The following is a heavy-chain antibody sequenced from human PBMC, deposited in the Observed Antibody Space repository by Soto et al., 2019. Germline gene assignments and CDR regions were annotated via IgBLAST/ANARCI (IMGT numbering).Heavy chain of an antibody. CDR2: INNDGTRT. CDR3: ARAITSVGTDS. Sequence: EVQLVESGGGLVQPGGSLRLSCAASGFTFSHYWMHWGRQGPGKGLMWISRINNDGTRTDYADSVKGRFTISRDNAKNTLYLQMSSLRAEDTAVYYCARAITSVGTDSWGQGTLVTVSA. V-gene: IGHV3-74*01. J-gene: IGHJ4*02. CDR1: GFTFSHYW. D-gene: IGHD4-17*01.